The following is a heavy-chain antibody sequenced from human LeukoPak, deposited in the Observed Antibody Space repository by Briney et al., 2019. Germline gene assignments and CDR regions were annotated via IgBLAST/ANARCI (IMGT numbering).Heavy chain of an antibody. V-gene: IGHV3-23*01. CDR2: ISGSGATT. CDR3: AKTRGAYTYGSLEY. D-gene: IGHD5-18*01. J-gene: IGHJ4*02. Sequence: PGGSLRLSCEASGFTFSTYAMTWVRQAPGKGLEWVSAISGSGATTYYADSLKGRFTISRDNSKNALYLQMSSLRVEDTAVYYCAKTRGAYTYGSLEYWGQGNLVTVSS. CDR1: GFTFSTYA.